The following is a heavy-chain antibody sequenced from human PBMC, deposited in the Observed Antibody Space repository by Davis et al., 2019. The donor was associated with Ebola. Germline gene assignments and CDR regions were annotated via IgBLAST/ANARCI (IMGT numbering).Heavy chain of an antibody. CDR1: GFTFSSYA. V-gene: IGHV3-23*01. CDR2: ISGSGGST. Sequence: PGGSLRLSCAASGFTFSSYAMSWVRQAPGKGLEWVSAISGSGGSTYYADSVKGRFTISRDNSKNTLYLQMNSLRDEDTAVYYCARTQYGDYGGDYWGQGTLVTVSS. CDR3: ARTQYGDYGGDY. J-gene: IGHJ4*02. D-gene: IGHD4-17*01.